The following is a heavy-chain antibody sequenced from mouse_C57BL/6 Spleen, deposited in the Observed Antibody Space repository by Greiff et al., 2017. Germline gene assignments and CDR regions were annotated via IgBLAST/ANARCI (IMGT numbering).Heavy chain of an antibody. CDR1: GFTFSDYY. V-gene: IGHV5-16*01. CDR2: INYDGSST. D-gene: IGHD2-1*01. J-gene: IGHJ2*01. Sequence: EVHLVESEGGLVQPGSSMKLSCTASGFTFSDYYMAWVRQVPEKGLEWVANINYDGSSTYYLDSLKSRFIISRDNAKNILYLQMSSLKSEDTATYYCARASMVTTYYFDYWGQGTTLTVSS. CDR3: ARASMVTTYYFDY.